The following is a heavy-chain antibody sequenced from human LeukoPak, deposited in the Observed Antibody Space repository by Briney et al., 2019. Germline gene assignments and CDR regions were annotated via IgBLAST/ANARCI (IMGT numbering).Heavy chain of an antibody. V-gene: IGHV3-30*02. D-gene: IGHD6-19*01. CDR1: GLIFSSYG. J-gene: IGHJ4*02. CDR2: IRYDGSNK. Sequence: GGSLRLSCAASGLIFSSYGMHWVRQAPGKGLEWVAFIRYDGSNKYYADSVKGRFTISRDNSKNTLYLQMNSLRAEDTAVYYCARGGQWPVDYWGQGTLVTVSS. CDR3: ARGGQWPVDY.